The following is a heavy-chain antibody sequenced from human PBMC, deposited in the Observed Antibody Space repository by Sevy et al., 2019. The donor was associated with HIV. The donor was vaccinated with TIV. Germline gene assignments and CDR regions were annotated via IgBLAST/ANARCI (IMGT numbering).Heavy chain of an antibody. CDR3: AGGGALIYYDTIGFQTFFDY. Sequence: SETLSLTCTVSGGSLSGHYWGWIRQSPGKGLEWIAYVYDSGSSNYNPSLRSRVTISVDTSKSQDSLRLSSVTAADTAVYFCAGGGALIYYDTIGFQTFFDYWGPGTLVTVSS. J-gene: IGHJ4*02. D-gene: IGHD3-22*01. V-gene: IGHV4-59*11. CDR2: VYDSGSS. CDR1: GGSLSGHY.